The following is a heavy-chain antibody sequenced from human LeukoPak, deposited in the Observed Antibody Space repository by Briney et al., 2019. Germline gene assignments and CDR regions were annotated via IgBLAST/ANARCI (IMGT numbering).Heavy chain of an antibody. CDR3: ARSYYYGSGSSRFYFDY. CDR1: GGTFSSYA. D-gene: IGHD3-10*01. CDR2: IIPIFGTA. Sequence: SVKVSCKAFGGTFSSYAISWVRQAPGQGLEWMGGIIPIFGTANYAQKFQGRVTITADESTSTAYMELSSLRSEDTAVYYCARSYYYGSGSSRFYFDYWGQGTLVTVSS. V-gene: IGHV1-69*13. J-gene: IGHJ4*02.